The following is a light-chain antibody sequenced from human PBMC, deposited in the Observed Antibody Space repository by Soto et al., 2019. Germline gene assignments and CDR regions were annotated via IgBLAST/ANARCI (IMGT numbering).Light chain of an antibody. V-gene: IGKV3-20*01. CDR1: QTISSSY. CDR3: QQSGSSPFT. CDR2: DAS. J-gene: IGKJ3*01. Sequence: ELVLTQSPGTLSLSPGERATLSCRASQTISSSYLAWYQQNLGQAPRLLIYDASSRATGIPDRFSGSGSGTDFTLTISRLGPDYFPVYYCQQSGSSPFTFGPGTKVDI.